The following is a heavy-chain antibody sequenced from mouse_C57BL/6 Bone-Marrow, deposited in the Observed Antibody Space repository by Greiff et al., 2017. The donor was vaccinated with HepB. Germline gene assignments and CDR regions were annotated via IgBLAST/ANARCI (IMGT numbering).Heavy chain of an antibody. D-gene: IGHD1-1*01. J-gene: IGHJ4*01. Sequence: EVQRVESGGGLVKPGGSLKLSCAASGFTFSDYGMHWVRQAPEKGLEWVAYISSGSSTIYYADTVKGRFTISRDNAKNTLFLQMTSLRSEDTAMYYCSRGDGTTVVPSMDYWGQGTSVTVSS. CDR1: GFTFSDYG. V-gene: IGHV5-17*01. CDR3: SRGDGTTVVPSMDY. CDR2: ISSGSSTI.